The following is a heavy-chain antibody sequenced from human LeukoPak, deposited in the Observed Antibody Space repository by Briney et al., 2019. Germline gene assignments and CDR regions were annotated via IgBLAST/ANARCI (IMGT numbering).Heavy chain of an antibody. CDR3: AKVAVPGPGRGYYFDY. D-gene: IGHD6-19*01. CDR1: GFTFSSYG. J-gene: IGHJ4*02. CDR2: ISYDGSNK. Sequence: GGSLRLSCAASGFTFSSYGMHWVRQAPGKGLEWVAVISYDGSNKYYADSVKGRFTISRDNSKNTLYLQMNSLRAEDTAVYYCAKVAVPGPGRGYYFDYWGQGTLVTVSS. V-gene: IGHV3-30*18.